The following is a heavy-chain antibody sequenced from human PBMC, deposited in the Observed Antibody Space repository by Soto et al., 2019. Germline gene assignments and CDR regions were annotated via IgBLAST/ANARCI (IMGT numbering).Heavy chain of an antibody. V-gene: IGHV3-30*03. CDR2: ISYDGNNK. Sequence: GGSVRLSXAASGFTFSSYGMHWVRQAPGKGLEWLAIISYDGNNKYYAESVRGRFTISRDDSKNTLYLQMNGLRTEDTAVYYCARDRVGGDQFYYYYYGMDVWGQGTTVTVSS. D-gene: IGHD3-16*01. J-gene: IGHJ6*02. CDR1: GFTFSSYG. CDR3: ARDRVGGDQFYYYYYGMDV.